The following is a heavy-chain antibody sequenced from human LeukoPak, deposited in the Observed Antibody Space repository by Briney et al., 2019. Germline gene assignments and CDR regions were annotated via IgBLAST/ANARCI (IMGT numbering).Heavy chain of an antibody. CDR3: ARDSALLWFGELLT. Sequence: GGSLRLSCAASGFTFSSYAMSWVRQAPGKGLEWVAVISYDGSNKYYADSVKGRFTISRDNPKNTLYLQMNSLRAEDTAVYYCARDSALLWFGELLTWGQGTLVTVSS. CDR1: GFTFSSYA. CDR2: ISYDGSNK. J-gene: IGHJ5*02. V-gene: IGHV3-30-3*01. D-gene: IGHD3-10*01.